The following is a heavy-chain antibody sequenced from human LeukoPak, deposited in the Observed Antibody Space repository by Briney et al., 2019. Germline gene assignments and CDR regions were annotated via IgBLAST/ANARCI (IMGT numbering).Heavy chain of an antibody. V-gene: IGHV3-74*01. CDR3: ARAITYFYGSVTYDWFDS. CDR2: IKSDGST. CDR1: GFTFSSYW. D-gene: IGHD3-10*01. J-gene: IGHJ5*01. Sequence: GGSLRPSCAASGFTFSSYWMHWVRQTPGKGLMWVSRIKSDGSTIYADSVQGRFTISRDNAKNMVYLQMNSLRAEDTAIYYCARAITYFYGSVTYDWFDSWGQGTLVTVSS.